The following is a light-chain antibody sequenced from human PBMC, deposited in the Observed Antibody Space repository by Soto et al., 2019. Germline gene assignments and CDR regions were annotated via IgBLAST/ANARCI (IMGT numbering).Light chain of an antibody. V-gene: IGLV2-8*01. CDR3: SSFAGNNNLV. Sequence: QSALTQPPSASGSPGQSVTISCTGTSSDVGGYNYVSWYQQHPGKAPKLMISEVSKRPSGVPERFSGSKSGNTASLTVSGLQADDEAEYYCSSFAGNNNLVFGGGTQLTVL. CDR1: SSDVGGYNY. J-gene: IGLJ2*01. CDR2: EVS.